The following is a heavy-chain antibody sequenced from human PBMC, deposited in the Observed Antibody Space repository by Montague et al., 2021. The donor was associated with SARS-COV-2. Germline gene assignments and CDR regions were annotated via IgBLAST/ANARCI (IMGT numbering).Heavy chain of an antibody. CDR1: GGSITGYY. CDR3: VRDHPYGGPRGAYDI. CDR2: IYDGGAV. J-gene: IGHJ3*02. D-gene: IGHD4-23*01. V-gene: IGHV4-59*01. Sequence: SETLSLTCTVSGGSITGYYWSWLRRSPGKGLEWIAYIYDGGAVNYNPSPGSRVTISTDTSKNQLSLKVNSVTAADTAVYYCVRDHPYGGPRGAYDIWGQGTVVIVSS.